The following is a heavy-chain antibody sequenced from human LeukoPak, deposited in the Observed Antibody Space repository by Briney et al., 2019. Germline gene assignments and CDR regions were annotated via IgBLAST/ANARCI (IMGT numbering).Heavy chain of an antibody. Sequence: SVTVSCTASGGTFSSYAISWVRPAPGQGLEWMGGIIPIFGTANYAQKFQGRVTITADESTSTAYMELSSLRSEDTAVYYCARDSSGSYYFDYWGQGTLVTVSS. CDR2: IIPIFGTA. CDR3: ARDSSGSYYFDY. D-gene: IGHD1-26*01. J-gene: IGHJ4*02. CDR1: GGTFSSYA. V-gene: IGHV1-69*01.